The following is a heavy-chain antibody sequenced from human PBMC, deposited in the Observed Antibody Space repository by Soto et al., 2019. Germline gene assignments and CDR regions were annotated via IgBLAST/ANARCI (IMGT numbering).Heavy chain of an antibody. CDR1: GYSFTSYW. V-gene: IGHV5-10-1*01. J-gene: IGHJ6*02. CDR3: ARRKTLSSGYDSEYYYGMDV. D-gene: IGHD3-22*01. Sequence: PGESLKISCKGSGYSFTSYWIGWVRQMPGKGLQWMGRIDPSDSYTNYSPSFQGHVTISADKSISTAYLQWTSLKASDTAMYYCARRKTLSSGYDSEYYYGMDVWGQGTTVTVSS. CDR2: IDPSDSYT.